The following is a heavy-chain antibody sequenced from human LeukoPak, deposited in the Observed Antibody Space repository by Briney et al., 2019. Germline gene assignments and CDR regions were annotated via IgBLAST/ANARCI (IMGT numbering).Heavy chain of an antibody. CDR2: IYYSGTT. CDR1: GGSISSYY. J-gene: IGHJ4*02. V-gene: IGHV4-59*01. D-gene: IGHD6-13*01. Sequence: SETLSLTCTVSGGSISSYYWSWIRQPPGKGLEWIEYIYYSGTTNYNPSLKSRVTISVDTSKNQFSLKLSSVTAADTAVYYCARGVYIAAAQYGYWGQGTLVTVSP. CDR3: ARGVYIAAAQYGY.